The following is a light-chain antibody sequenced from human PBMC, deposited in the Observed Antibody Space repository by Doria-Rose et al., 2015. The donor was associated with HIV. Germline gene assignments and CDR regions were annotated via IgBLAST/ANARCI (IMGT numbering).Light chain of an antibody. Sequence: EIVLTQSPGTLSLSPGERATLSCMASQSFSSTYLAWYQQKPGQAPSLLIYDGSTRATGIPDRFSDSGSGTDVTLTINRLEPEDFALYYCHQYGPSWTFGQGTKVEI. V-gene: IGKV3-20*01. J-gene: IGKJ1*01. CDR1: QSFSSTY. CDR2: DGS. CDR3: HQYGPSWT.